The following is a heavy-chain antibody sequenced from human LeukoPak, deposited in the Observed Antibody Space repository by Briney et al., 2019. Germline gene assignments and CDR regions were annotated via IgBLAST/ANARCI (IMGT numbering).Heavy chain of an antibody. CDR2: IYHSGST. Sequence: PSGTLSLTCAVSGGSISSSNWWSWVRQPPGKGLEWIGEIYHSGSTNYNPSLKSRVTISVDKSKNQFSLKLSSVTAADTAVYYCAREPMVRGVNEPGYYFDYWGQGTLVTVSS. V-gene: IGHV4-4*02. D-gene: IGHD3-10*01. CDR3: AREPMVRGVNEPGYYFDY. J-gene: IGHJ4*02. CDR1: GGSISSSNW.